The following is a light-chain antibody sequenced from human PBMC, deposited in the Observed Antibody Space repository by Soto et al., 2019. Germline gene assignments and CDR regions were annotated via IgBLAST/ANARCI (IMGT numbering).Light chain of an antibody. V-gene: IGLV1-47*01. CDR1: SSNIGGNY. J-gene: IGLJ1*01. CDR2: RNN. Sequence: QSVLTQPPSASGTPGQRVTISCSGSSSNIGGNYVYWYQQLPGAAPKLLIYRNNLRPSGVPDRFSGSKSGNSASLAISGLRSEDEADYYCAAWDDTLSGLYVFGTVTKLTVL. CDR3: AAWDDTLSGLYV.